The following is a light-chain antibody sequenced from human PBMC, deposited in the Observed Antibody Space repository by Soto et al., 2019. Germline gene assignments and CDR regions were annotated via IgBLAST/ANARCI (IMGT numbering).Light chain of an antibody. CDR1: QSGRSTY. V-gene: IGKV3-20*01. CDR3: QQDGNSPRT. CDR2: AAS. J-gene: IGKJ1*01. Sequence: EVVFTQSPGTLSLTPGERATLSCRAGQSGRSTYLAWYQQEPGQAPRLLIYAASSRATGTPDRFSGSGSGTDFTLTISRLEPEDFAVYYCQQDGNSPRTFGQGTKVDIK.